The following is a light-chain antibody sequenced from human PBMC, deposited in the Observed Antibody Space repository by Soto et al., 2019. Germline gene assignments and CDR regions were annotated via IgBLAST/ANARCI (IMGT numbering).Light chain of an antibody. V-gene: IGKV3-20*01. Sequence: EIVLTQSPATLSLSPGERATLSCRASQSVSSSYLAWYQQKPGQAPRLLICGASSRATGIPDRFSGSGSGTDFTLSISRLEPEDFAVYFCHQYGGSPGAFGQGTKLEIK. J-gene: IGKJ2*01. CDR3: HQYGGSPGA. CDR2: GAS. CDR1: QSVSSSY.